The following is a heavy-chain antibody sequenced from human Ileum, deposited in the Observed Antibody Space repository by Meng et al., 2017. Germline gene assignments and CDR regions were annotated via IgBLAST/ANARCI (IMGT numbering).Heavy chain of an antibody. Sequence: HVLFQQARPGLGKPAQTPLLTCVISGDSVSSSTAAWNWFRQSPSRGLEWLGRTYYRSKWYYEYAVSVKSRISVNPDTSKNQFSLQLNSVTPEDTAVYFCARENSGWFFWGQGALVTVSS. V-gene: IGHV6-1*01. CDR1: GDSVSSSTAA. J-gene: IGHJ4*02. D-gene: IGHD6-19*01. CDR3: ARENSGWFF. CDR2: TYYRSKWYY.